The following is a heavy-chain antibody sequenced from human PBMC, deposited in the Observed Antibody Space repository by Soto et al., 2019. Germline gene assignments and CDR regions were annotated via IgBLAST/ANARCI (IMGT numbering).Heavy chain of an antibody. CDR1: GFTFSSYA. V-gene: IGHV3-30-3*01. D-gene: IGHD6-6*01. Sequence: QVQLVESGGGVVQPGRSLRLSCAASGFTFSSYAMHWVRQAPGKGLEWVAVISYDGSNKYYADSVKGRFTISRDNSKNTLYLQMNSLRAEDTAVYYRARDASRGIAARRGSWFDPWGQGTLVTVSS. CDR2: ISYDGSNK. CDR3: ARDASRGIAARRGSWFDP. J-gene: IGHJ5*02.